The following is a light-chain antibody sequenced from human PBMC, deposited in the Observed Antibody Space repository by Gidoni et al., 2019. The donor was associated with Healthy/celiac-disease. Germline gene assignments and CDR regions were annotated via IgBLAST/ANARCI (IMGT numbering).Light chain of an antibody. CDR2: GAS. J-gene: IGKJ3*01. CDR1: LCVSSSY. CDR3: QQYGSSPPFT. Sequence: ETVLTQSPGTLSLSPGERATLSCRASLCVSSSYFDWYQQKPGQAPRPLIYGASSRATGSPDRFSGSGSGTDFTLTISRLEPEDFAVYYCQQYGSSPPFTFGPGTKVEIK. V-gene: IGKV3-20*01.